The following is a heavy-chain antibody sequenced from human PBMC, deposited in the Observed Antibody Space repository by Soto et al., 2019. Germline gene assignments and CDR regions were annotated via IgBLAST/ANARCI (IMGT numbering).Heavy chain of an antibody. V-gene: IGHV1-46*03. CDR2: INPSGGST. CDR1: GYTFTSYY. Sequence: ASVKVSCKASGYTFTSYYMHWVRQAPGQGLEWMGIINPSGGSTSYAQKFQGRVTMTRDTSTSTVYMELSSLRSEDTAVYFCAREKGVATGVYYYMDVWGKGTTVTVSS. D-gene: IGHD2-8*01. J-gene: IGHJ6*03. CDR3: AREKGVATGVYYYMDV.